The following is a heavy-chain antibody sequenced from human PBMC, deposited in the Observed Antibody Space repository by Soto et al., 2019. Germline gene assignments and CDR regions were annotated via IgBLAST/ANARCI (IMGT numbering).Heavy chain of an antibody. Sequence: EVQLVESGGDLVQPGGSLRLSCEASGFTFSSNWMHWVRQAPGKGLVWVSRMNPDGSSRGYADSVKGRFTISRDNAKNTLFLQMNSLRAEDTAVYYGARGGNAGSGQYDLEDYWGQGTLVTVSS. CDR1: GFTFSSNW. D-gene: IGHD3-10*01. V-gene: IGHV3-74*01. CDR2: MNPDGSSR. CDR3: ARGGNAGSGQYDLEDY. J-gene: IGHJ4*02.